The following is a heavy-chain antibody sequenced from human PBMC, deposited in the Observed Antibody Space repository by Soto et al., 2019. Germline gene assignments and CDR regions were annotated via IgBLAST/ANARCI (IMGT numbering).Heavy chain of an antibody. CDR3: AKSSRGFYYYYYGMDV. CDR2: ISGSGGST. CDR1: GFTFSSYA. D-gene: IGHD3-22*01. J-gene: IGHJ6*02. V-gene: IGHV3-23*01. Sequence: GGSLRLSCAASGFTFSSYAMSWVRQAPGKGLEWVSAISGSGGSTYYADSVKGRFTISRDNSKNTLYLQMNSLRAEDTAVYYCAKSSRGFYYYYYGMDVWGQGTTVTVSS.